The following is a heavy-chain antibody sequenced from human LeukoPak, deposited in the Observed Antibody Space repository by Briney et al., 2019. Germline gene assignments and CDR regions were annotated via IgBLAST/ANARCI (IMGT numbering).Heavy chain of an antibody. Sequence: ASVKVSCKASGYTFTSYGISWVRQAPGQGLEWMGWISAYNGNTNYAQKLQGRVTMTTDTSTSTAYMELRSLGSDDTAVYYCARDRPGTYYYDSSGYYSGAFDIWGQGTMVTVSS. V-gene: IGHV1-18*01. CDR1: GYTFTSYG. D-gene: IGHD3-22*01. J-gene: IGHJ3*02. CDR2: ISAYNGNT. CDR3: ARDRPGTYYYDSSGYYSGAFDI.